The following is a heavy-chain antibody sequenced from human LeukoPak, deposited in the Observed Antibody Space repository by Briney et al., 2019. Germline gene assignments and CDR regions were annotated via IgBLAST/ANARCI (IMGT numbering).Heavy chain of an antibody. D-gene: IGHD3-16*01. CDR2: ISWNSGSI. CDR1: GFTFDDYA. J-gene: IGHJ3*02. CDR3: AKDKIAGGPLNDYVWGYAFDI. V-gene: IGHV3-9*01. Sequence: PGGSLRLSCAASGFTFDDYAMHWVRQAPGKGLEWVSGISWNSGSIGYADSVKGRFTISRDNAKNSLYLQMNSLRAEDTALYYCAKDKIAGGPLNDYVWGYAFDIWGQGTMVTVSS.